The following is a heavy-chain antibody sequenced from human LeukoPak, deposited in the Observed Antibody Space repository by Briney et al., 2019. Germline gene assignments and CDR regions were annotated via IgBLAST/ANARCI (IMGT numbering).Heavy chain of an antibody. CDR3: TRDRGAYNLYDY. V-gene: IGHV3-49*03. CDR1: GFTLGDYA. Sequence: PGGSLRLSCTASGFTLGDYAVSWIRQAPGKGLEWVGFIRSKAYGETADYAASVKGRFTISRDDSKAIAYLQMNSLKTEDTAVYHCTRDRGAYNLYDYWGQGTLVTVSS. J-gene: IGHJ4*02. D-gene: IGHD1-1*01. CDR2: IRSKAYGETA.